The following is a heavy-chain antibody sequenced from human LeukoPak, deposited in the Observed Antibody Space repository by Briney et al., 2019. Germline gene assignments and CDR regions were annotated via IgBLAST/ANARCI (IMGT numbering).Heavy chain of an antibody. CDR3: ARESGIAAAGPFDY. J-gene: IGHJ4*02. D-gene: IGHD6-13*01. Sequence: SETLSLTCTVSGGSISSGSYYWSWIRQPAGKGLEWIGRIYTSGSTNYNPSLKSRVTISVDTSKNQFSLKLSSVTAADTALYYCARESGIAAAGPFDYWGQGTLVTVSS. CDR1: GGSISSGSYY. CDR2: IYTSGST. V-gene: IGHV4-61*02.